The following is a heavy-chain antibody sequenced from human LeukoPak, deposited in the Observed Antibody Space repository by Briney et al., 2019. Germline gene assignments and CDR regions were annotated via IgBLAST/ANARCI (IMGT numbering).Heavy chain of an antibody. CDR1: GGSISSGDYY. CDR2: IYYSGST. D-gene: IGHD5-12*01. CDR3: ARAGVDIVATMSYYFDY. Sequence: SETLSLTCTVSGGSISSGDYYWSWIRQPPGKGLEWIGYIYYSGSTYYNPSLKSRVTISVDTSKNQFSLKLSPVTAADTAVYYCARAGVDIVATMSYYFDYWGQGTLVTVSS. V-gene: IGHV4-30-4*01. J-gene: IGHJ4*02.